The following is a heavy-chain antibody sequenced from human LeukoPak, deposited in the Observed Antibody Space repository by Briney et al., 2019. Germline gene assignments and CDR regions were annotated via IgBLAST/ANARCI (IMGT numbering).Heavy chain of an antibody. Sequence: PGGSLRLSCAASGFTFSSYSMNWVRQAPGKGLEWVSSISSSSSYIYYADSVKGRFTISRDNAKNSLYLQMNSLRAEDTAVYYCARKGRSGYYFDYWGQGTLVTVSS. CDR1: GFTFSSYS. J-gene: IGHJ4*02. V-gene: IGHV3-21*01. CDR3: ARKGRSGYYFDY. D-gene: IGHD3-22*01. CDR2: ISSSSSYI.